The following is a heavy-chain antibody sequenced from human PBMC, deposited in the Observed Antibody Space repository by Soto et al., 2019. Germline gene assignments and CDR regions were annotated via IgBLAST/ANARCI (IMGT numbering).Heavy chain of an antibody. CDR2: ISTYSGDT. D-gene: IGHD5-12*01. V-gene: IGHV1-18*01. CDR3: ARHHGPTTSENWFDP. J-gene: IGHJ5*02. CDR1: GYTFFTYD. Sequence: QVHLVQSGVEVKTPGASVKVSCQASGYTFFTYDISWVRQAPGQGLEWMGWISTYSGDTKYAQKFQCIVTMTTDTSTTTAYLELRSLRADDTAVYYCARHHGPTTSENWFDPWGQGTLVTVSS.